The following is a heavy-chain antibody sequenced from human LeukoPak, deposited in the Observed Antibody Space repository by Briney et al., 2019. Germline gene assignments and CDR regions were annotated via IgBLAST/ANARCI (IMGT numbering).Heavy chain of an antibody. Sequence: GASVKVSCKASGYTFTSYYMHWVRQAPGKGLEWMGGFDPEDGETIYAQKFQGRVTMTEDTSTDTAYMELSSLRSEDTAVYYCATDRTRGVVIRSMDVWGKGTTVTVSS. CDR2: FDPEDGET. J-gene: IGHJ6*03. D-gene: IGHD3-3*01. V-gene: IGHV1-24*01. CDR1: GYTFTSYY. CDR3: ATDRTRGVVIRSMDV.